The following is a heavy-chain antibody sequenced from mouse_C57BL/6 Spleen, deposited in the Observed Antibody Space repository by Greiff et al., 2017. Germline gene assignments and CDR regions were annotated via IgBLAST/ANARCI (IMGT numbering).Heavy chain of an antibody. V-gene: IGHV6-3*01. CDR2: IRLKSDNYAT. J-gene: IGHJ2*01. CDR1: GFTFSNYW. Sequence: EVQLQESGGGLVQPGGSMKLSCVASGFTFSNYWMNWVRQSPEKGLEWVAQIRLKSDNYATHYAESVKGRFTISRDDSKSSVYLQMNNLRAEDTGIYYCTGAYSNYLYYFDYWGQGTTLTVSS. CDR3: TGAYSNYLYYFDY. D-gene: IGHD2-5*01.